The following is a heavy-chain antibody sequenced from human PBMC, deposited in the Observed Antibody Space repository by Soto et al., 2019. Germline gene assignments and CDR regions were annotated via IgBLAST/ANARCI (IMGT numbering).Heavy chain of an antibody. V-gene: IGHV1-8*01. CDR3: ARDHYGDYDGYYFDY. Sequence: GASVKVSCKASGYTFTSYDINWVRQATGQGLEWMGWMNPNSGNTGYAQKFQGRVTMTTDTSTSTAYMELRSLRSDDTAVYYCARDHYGDYDGYYFDYWGQGTLVTVSS. J-gene: IGHJ4*02. CDR1: GYTFTSYD. D-gene: IGHD4-17*01. CDR2: MNPNSGNT.